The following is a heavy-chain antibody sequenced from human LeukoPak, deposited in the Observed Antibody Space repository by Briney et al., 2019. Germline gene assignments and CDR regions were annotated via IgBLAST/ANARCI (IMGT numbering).Heavy chain of an antibody. CDR1: GGSISSYY. CDR3: ARFHYGDYAIDAFDI. V-gene: IGHV4-59*08. Sequence: SETLSPTCTVSGGSISSYYWSWIRQPPGKGLEWIGYIYYSGSTNYNPSLKSRVTISVDTSKNQFSLKLSSVTAADTAVYYCARFHYGDYAIDAFDIWGQGTMVTVSS. CDR2: IYYSGST. J-gene: IGHJ3*02. D-gene: IGHD4-17*01.